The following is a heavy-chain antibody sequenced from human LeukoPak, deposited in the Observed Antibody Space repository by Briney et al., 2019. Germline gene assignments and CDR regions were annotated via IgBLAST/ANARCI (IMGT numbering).Heavy chain of an antibody. J-gene: IGHJ6*03. V-gene: IGHV3-74*01. CDR2: INSDGSST. Sequence: PGGSLRLSCAASGFTFSSYEMNWVRQAPGKGLVWVSHINSDGSSTTYADSVKGRFTISRDNAKNTLYLQMNSLRAEDTAVYYCARVTSSSWSEYYYYYYYMDVWGKGTTVTISS. CDR3: ARVTSSSWSEYYYYYYYMDV. D-gene: IGHD6-13*01. CDR1: GFTFSSYE.